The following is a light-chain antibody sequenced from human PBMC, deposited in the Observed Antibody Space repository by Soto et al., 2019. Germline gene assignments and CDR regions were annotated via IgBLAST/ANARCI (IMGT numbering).Light chain of an antibody. Sequence: QSALTQPRSVSGSPGQSVTISCAGTSSDVGAYSWVSWYQQHPGKVPKLIIYDVTRRPSGVPDRFSGSKSGNTASLTISGLQADDEADYYCCSYAGSYTLVFGGGTKL. CDR3: CSYAGSYTLV. CDR1: SSDVGAYSW. V-gene: IGLV2-11*01. CDR2: DVT. J-gene: IGLJ3*02.